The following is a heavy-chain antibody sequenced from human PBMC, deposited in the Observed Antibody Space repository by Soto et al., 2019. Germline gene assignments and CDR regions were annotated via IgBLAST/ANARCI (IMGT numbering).Heavy chain of an antibody. V-gene: IGHV4-4*02. D-gene: IGHD3-9*01. CDR3: ARSITFDWLFFDN. J-gene: IGHJ4*02. CDR1: GGSISRSNW. CDR2: IYHSGST. Sequence: SETLSLTCAVSGGSISRSNWWSWVRQPPGKRLEWIGEIYHSGSTNYHPSLKSRVTISVDKSKNQFSLRLTSLTAADTAVYYCARSITFDWLFFDNWGQGTLVTVS.